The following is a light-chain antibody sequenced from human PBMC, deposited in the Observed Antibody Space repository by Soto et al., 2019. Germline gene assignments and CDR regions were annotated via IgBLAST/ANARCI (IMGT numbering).Light chain of an antibody. CDR1: QSVSSNY. V-gene: IGKV3-20*01. J-gene: IGKJ1*01. Sequence: ESVLTQSPGTLSLSPGERATLSCRASQSVSSNYLAWYQQKPGQPPRLLTYGASSRATGVPDRFSGSGSGTDFTLTISSLQSEDIAVYFCQQYGSSPWTFGQGTKVDIK. CDR2: GAS. CDR3: QQYGSSPWT.